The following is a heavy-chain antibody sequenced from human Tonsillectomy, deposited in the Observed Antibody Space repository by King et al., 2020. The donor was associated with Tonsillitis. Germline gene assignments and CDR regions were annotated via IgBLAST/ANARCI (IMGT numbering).Heavy chain of an antibody. D-gene: IGHD3-22*01. J-gene: IGHJ4*02. CDR2: IYPGDSDT. V-gene: IGHV5-51*01. CDR3: ARRYYFVTSGYSIDY. Sequence: QLVQSGAEVKKPGESLKISCKGSGYSFTSYWIGWVRQMPGKGLEWMGIIYPGDSDTRYSPSFQGQVTISADKSISTAYLQWSSLKASDTAMYYCARRYYFVTSGYSIDYWGQGTLVTVSS. CDR1: GYSFTSYW.